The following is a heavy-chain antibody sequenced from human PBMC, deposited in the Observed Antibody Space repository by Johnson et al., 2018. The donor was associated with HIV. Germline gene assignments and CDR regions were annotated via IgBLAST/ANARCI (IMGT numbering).Heavy chain of an antibody. Sequence: VQLVESGGGVVRPGGSLRLSCAASGFTFDDYGMSWVRQAPGKGLEWVSGINWNGGSTGYADYVKGRFTISRDNAKNSLYLQMNSLRAEDTALYYCARDREEYSSGWAEGRAFDIWGQGTMVTVSS. CDR2: INWNGGST. D-gene: IGHD6-19*01. CDR3: ARDREEYSSGWAEGRAFDI. J-gene: IGHJ3*02. CDR1: GFTFDDYG. V-gene: IGHV3-20*04.